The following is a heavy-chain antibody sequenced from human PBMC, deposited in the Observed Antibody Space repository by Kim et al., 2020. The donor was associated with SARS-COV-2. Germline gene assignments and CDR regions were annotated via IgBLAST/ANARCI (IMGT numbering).Heavy chain of an antibody. Sequence: GKYKFYRNSVKGRCTISRDNAKDSRYLQMKSLRAEDTAVYYCVKGGGTLDDWGQGTLVTVSS. V-gene: IGHV3-7*01. CDR2: GKYK. J-gene: IGHJ4*02. CDR3: VKGGGTLDD. D-gene: IGHD3-16*01.